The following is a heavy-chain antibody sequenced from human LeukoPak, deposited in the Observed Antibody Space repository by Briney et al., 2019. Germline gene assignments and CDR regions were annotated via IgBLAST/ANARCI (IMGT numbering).Heavy chain of an antibody. CDR1: GFTFSSYG. Sequence: GGSLRLSCAASGFTFSSYGMSWVRQAPGKGLVWVSGISGSGGSTYFADSVKGRFTISRDNARNPLYLQMNSLRAEDTAVYYCARGGALLSAAADFDYWGQGTLVTVSS. D-gene: IGHD6-13*01. CDR2: ISGSGGST. J-gene: IGHJ4*02. CDR3: ARGGALLSAAADFDY. V-gene: IGHV3-23*01.